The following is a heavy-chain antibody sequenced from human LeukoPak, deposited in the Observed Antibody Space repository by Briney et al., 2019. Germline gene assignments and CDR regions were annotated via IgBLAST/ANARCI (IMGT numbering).Heavy chain of an antibody. V-gene: IGHV3-23*01. CDR2: ISGSGGST. Sequence: GGSLRLSCAASGFTFSSYGMTWVRQALGKGLEWVSAISGSGGSTYYADSVKGRFTISRDNSENTLYLQMNSLRAEDTAIYYCAKAGVTVPAANVKWFDPWGQGTLVTVSS. J-gene: IGHJ5*02. CDR1: GFTFSSYG. CDR3: AKAGVTVPAANVKWFDP. D-gene: IGHD2-2*01.